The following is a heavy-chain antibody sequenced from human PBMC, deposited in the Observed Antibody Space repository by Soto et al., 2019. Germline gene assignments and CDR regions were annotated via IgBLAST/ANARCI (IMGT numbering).Heavy chain of an antibody. Sequence: PGGSLRLSCAASGFTFSSYAMHWVRQAPGKGLEWVAVISYDGSNKYYADSVKGRFTISRDNSKNTLYLQMNSLRAEDTAVYYCAREGTPSFGELLYGYGMDVWGQGTTVTVSS. CDR1: GFTFSSYA. CDR2: ISYDGSNK. J-gene: IGHJ6*02. V-gene: IGHV3-30-3*01. D-gene: IGHD3-10*01. CDR3: AREGTPSFGELLYGYGMDV.